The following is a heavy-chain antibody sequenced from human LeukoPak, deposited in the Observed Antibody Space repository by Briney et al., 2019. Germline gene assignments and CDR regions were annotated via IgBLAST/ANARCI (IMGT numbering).Heavy chain of an antibody. CDR1: GFTFSSYG. CDR3: AKDLGAGYEAPDY. D-gene: IGHD5-12*01. V-gene: IGHV3-30*18. Sequence: GGSLRLSCAASGFTFSSYGIHWVRQAPGKGLEWMAVISYDGSTKYYADSVKGRFTISRDNSKNTLYLQMNSLRAEDSAVYYCAKDLGAGYEAPDYWGQGTLVTVSS. J-gene: IGHJ4*02. CDR2: ISYDGSTK.